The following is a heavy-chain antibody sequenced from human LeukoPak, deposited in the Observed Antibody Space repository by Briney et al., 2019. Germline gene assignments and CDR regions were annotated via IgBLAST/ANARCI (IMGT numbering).Heavy chain of an antibody. CDR3: ARDRGADSFAFDY. CDR2: ISTSGSTI. D-gene: IGHD5-18*01. J-gene: IGHJ4*02. Sequence: PGGSLRLPCAASGFTFSSYEMNWVRQAPGKGLEWVSYISTSGSTIYYADSVKARFTISRDNAKNSLYLQMNSLRAEDTAVFSCARDRGADSFAFDYWGQGTLVAVSS. CDR1: GFTFSSYE. V-gene: IGHV3-48*03.